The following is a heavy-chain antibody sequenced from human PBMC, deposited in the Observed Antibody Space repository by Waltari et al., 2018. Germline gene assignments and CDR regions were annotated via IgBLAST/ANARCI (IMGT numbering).Heavy chain of an antibody. J-gene: IGHJ4*02. CDR3: ARISSVGANPFDY. D-gene: IGHD1-26*01. V-gene: IGHV3-43D*04. Sequence: EVQLVESGGVVVQPGGSLRLSCAASGFTFDDYAMHWVRQAPGKGLEWVSLISWDGCSTYYADSVKGRFTISRDNSKNSLYLQMNSLRAEDTALYYCARISSVGANPFDYWGQGTLVTVSS. CDR2: ISWDGCST. CDR1: GFTFDDYA.